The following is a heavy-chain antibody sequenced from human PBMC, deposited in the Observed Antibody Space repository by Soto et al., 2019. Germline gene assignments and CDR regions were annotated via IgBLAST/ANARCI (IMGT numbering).Heavy chain of an antibody. CDR1: GLTFRSYA. CDR3: TRASQEYYDFWSGPNWFDP. J-gene: IGHJ5*02. V-gene: IGHV3-49*04. Sequence: PGRSLRLSCAASGLTFRSYAMSWVRQAPGKGLEWVSAISGSGGTTEYAASVKGRFTISRDDSKSIAYLQMNSLKTEDTAVYYCTRASQEYYDFWSGPNWFDPWGQGTLVTVSS. D-gene: IGHD3-3*01. CDR2: ISGSGGTT.